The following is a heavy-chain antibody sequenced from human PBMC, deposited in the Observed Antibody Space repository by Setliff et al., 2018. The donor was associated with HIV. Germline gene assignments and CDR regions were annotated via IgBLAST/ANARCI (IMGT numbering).Heavy chain of an antibody. J-gene: IGHJ6*02. CDR3: ARDTVAVAGNYVGHYGMDV. CDR1: GYRFTDFY. D-gene: IGHD6-19*01. Sequence: GASVKVSCKTSGYRFTDFYVNWVRQAPGQGLVWMVWINPNSGGTNYAQKLQGRVTMTRDTSISTAYKELRRLRSDETAVYYCARDTVAVAGNYVGHYGMDVWGQGTTVTVSS. V-gene: IGHV1-2*02. CDR2: INPNSGGT.